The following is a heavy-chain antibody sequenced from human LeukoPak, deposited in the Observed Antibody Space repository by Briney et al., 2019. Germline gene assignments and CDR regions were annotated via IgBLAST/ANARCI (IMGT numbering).Heavy chain of an antibody. CDR3: ASLSRGSFEQLGRP. Sequence: SVKVSCKASGGTFSSYVISWVRQAPGQGLEWMGRIIPIFGTANYAQKFQGRVTITTDESTSTAYMELSSLRSEDTAVYYCASLSRGSFEQLGRPWGQGTLVTVSS. CDR1: GGTFSSYV. CDR2: IIPIFGTA. V-gene: IGHV1-69*05. D-gene: IGHD6-6*01. J-gene: IGHJ5*02.